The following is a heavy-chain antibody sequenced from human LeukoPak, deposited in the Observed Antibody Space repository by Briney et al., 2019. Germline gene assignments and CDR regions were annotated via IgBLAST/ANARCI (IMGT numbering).Heavy chain of an antibody. D-gene: IGHD6-6*01. J-gene: IGHJ4*02. V-gene: IGHV1-46*01. CDR1: GYTFTRYY. CDR3: AREKYSSSSRSFDY. Sequence: ASVRVSSTASGYTFTRYYMHWVRHAPGHGLERRGIINPSGGSTSYAQKFQGRVTMTRDMSTSTVYMELSSLRSEDTAVYYCAREKYSSSSRSFDYWGQGTLVTVSS. CDR2: INPSGGST.